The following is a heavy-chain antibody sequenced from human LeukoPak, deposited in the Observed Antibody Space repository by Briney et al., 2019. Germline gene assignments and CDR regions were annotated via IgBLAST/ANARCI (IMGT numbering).Heavy chain of an antibody. Sequence: QTGGSLRLSCAASGFTFSSYAMSWVRQAPGKGLEWVSAISGSGGSTYYADSVKGRFTISRDNSKNTLYLQMNSLRAEDTAVYYCAKHPGRQLVFPNFDYWGQGTLVTVSS. CDR1: GFTFSSYA. CDR2: ISGSGGST. V-gene: IGHV3-23*01. D-gene: IGHD6-13*01. CDR3: AKHPGRQLVFPNFDY. J-gene: IGHJ4*02.